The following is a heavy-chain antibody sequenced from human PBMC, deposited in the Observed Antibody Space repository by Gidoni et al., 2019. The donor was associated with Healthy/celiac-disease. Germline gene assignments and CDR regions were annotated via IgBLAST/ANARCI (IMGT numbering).Heavy chain of an antibody. J-gene: IGHJ5*02. CDR1: GGSIRSSSYS. CDR2: IYYSGST. CDR3: ARHDRTYYDFWSGYSAWFDP. V-gene: IGHV4-39*01. D-gene: IGHD3-3*01. Sequence: QLQLQESVPGLVKPSETLSLTCPVSGGSIRSSSYSWGLLRQTPLKGMEWIGSIYYSGSTYYHPYLKSRVSISVDTSKTQFSLKLSSVTAADTSVYSCARHDRTYYDFWSGYSAWFDPWGQGTLVTVSS.